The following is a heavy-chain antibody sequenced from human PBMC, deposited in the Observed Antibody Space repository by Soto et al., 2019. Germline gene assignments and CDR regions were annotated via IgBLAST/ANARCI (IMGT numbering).Heavy chain of an antibody. J-gene: IGHJ6*02. Sequence: SVKVSCKASGGTFSSYAISWVRQAPGQGLEWMGGIIPIFGTANYAQKFQGRVTITADESTSTAYMELSSLRSEDTAVYYCARGGRGSSHSDGYGMDVWGQGTTVTVSS. CDR2: IIPIFGTA. CDR1: GGTFSSYA. D-gene: IGHD1-26*01. V-gene: IGHV1-69*13. CDR3: ARGGRGSSHSDGYGMDV.